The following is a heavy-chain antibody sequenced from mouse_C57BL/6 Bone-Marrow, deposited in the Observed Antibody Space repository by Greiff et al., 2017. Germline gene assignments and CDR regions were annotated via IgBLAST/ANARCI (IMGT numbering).Heavy chain of an antibody. CDR1: GYTFTSYG. V-gene: IGHV1-81*01. D-gene: IGHD1-1*01. CDR3: ARGALITTVLEGFAY. J-gene: IGHJ3*01. Sequence: QVQLQQSGAELARPGASVKLSCKASGYTFTSYGISWVKQRTGQGLEWIGEIYPRSGNTYYNEKFKGKATLTADKSSSTAYMELRSLTSEDSAVYFCARGALITTVLEGFAYWGQGTLVTVSA. CDR2: IYPRSGNT.